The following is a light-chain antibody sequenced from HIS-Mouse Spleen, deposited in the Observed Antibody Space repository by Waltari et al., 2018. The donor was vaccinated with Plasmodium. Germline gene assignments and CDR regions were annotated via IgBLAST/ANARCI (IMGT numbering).Light chain of an antibody. CDR3: QAWDSSTYVV. Sequence: YELTQPPSVSVAPGQTASITCSGDQLGTKYASWYQQKPGQSPVLVIYQDSKRPSGIPERFSGSNSGNTATLTISGTQAMDEADYYCQAWDSSTYVVFGGGTKLTVL. V-gene: IGLV3-1*01. J-gene: IGLJ2*01. CDR1: QLGTKY. CDR2: QDS.